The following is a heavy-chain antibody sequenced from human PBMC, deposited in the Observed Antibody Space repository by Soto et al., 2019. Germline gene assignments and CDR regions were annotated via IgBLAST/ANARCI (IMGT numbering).Heavy chain of an antibody. Sequence: QVQLQQWGAGLLKPSETLSLSCAVYGGSFSGYYWSWIRQPPGKGLEWIGEINQSGSTNYNPSLKCRVSISVDTSKNQFSLKLSSVTAADTAVYYYARGVAARPNYFQHWGQRTLVTVSS. V-gene: IGHV4-34*01. J-gene: IGHJ1*01. CDR3: ARGVAARPNYFQH. CDR2: INQSGST. CDR1: GGSFSGYY. D-gene: IGHD6-6*01.